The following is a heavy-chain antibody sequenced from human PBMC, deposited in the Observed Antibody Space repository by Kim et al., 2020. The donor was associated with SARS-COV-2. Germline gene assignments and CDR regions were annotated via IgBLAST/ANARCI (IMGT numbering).Heavy chain of an antibody. V-gene: IGHV3-23*01. J-gene: IGHJ4*02. Sequence: GGSLRLSCAASGFTFSSYAMSWVRQAPGKGLEWVSAISGSGGSTYYADSVKGRFTISRDNSKNTLYLQMNSLRAEDTAVYYCAKGNELKIVGGGTGYYFDYRGQGTLVTVSS. CDR3: AKGNELKIVGGGTGYYFDY. D-gene: IGHD1-26*01. CDR1: GFTFSSYA. CDR2: ISGSGGST.